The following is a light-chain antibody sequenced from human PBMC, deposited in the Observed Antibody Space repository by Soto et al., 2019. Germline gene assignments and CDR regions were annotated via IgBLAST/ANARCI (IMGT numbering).Light chain of an antibody. V-gene: IGLV2-11*01. J-gene: IGLJ2*01. CDR3: CSYAGSYTLL. CDR2: DVT. Sequence: QSALTQPRSVSGSPGQSVSISCTGTSSDVGGYNYVSWYQQHPGKAPNLMIYDVTKRPSGVPDRFSGSKSGNTASLTISGLQIEDEADYYCCSYAGSYTLLFGGGTKLT. CDR1: SSDVGGYNY.